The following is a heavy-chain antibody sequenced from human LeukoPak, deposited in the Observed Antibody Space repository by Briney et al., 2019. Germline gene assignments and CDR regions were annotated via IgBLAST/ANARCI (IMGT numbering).Heavy chain of an antibody. D-gene: IGHD2-21*01. J-gene: IGHJ3*02. Sequence: GGSLRLSCAASGFTFSSYSMNWVRQAPGKGLEWVSSISSSSSYIYYADSVKGRFTISRDNAKNSLYLQMNSLRAEDTAVCYCARSLWPDAFDIWGQGTMVTVSS. V-gene: IGHV3-21*01. CDR1: GFTFSSYS. CDR2: ISSSSSYI. CDR3: ARSLWPDAFDI.